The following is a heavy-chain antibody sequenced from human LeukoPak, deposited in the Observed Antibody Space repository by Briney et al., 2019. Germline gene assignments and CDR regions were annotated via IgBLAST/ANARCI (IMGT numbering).Heavy chain of an antibody. CDR3: ARDVRSSSGWTEIDY. CDR2: IYHSGST. J-gene: IGHJ4*02. Sequence: PSETLSLTCAVSGGSISSSNWWSWVRQPPGKGLEWIGEIYHSGSTNYNPSLKSRVTISVDKSKNQFSLKLSSVTAADTAVYYCARDVRSSSGWTEIDYWGQGTLVTVSS. V-gene: IGHV4-4*02. CDR1: GGSISSSNW. D-gene: IGHD6-19*01.